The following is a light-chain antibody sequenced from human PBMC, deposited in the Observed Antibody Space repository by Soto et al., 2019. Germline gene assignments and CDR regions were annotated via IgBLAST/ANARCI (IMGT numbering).Light chain of an antibody. CDR2: LAS. CDR3: QQRYNWPLT. J-gene: IGKJ4*01. V-gene: IGKV3-11*01. CDR1: QAVNTR. Sequence: EIVLTQSPATLSSFPGDRVTLSCRASQAVNTRLAWYQHKPGQAPRLLIYLASNRAAGVPARFSGSGSGTDFTLTISDVEPEDFAVYYCQQRYNWPLTFGGGTKVEIK.